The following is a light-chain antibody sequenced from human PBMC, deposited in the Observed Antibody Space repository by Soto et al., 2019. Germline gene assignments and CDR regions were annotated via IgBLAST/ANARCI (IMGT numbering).Light chain of an antibody. CDR2: KAS. J-gene: IGKJ5*01. CDR3: QQSYSTSIT. V-gene: IGKV1-5*03. CDR1: QSISSW. Sequence: DIHMTQSRSTLSSSLVDRVTITCRASQSISSWLAWYQQKPGKAPKLLIYKASSLESGVPSRFSGSGSGTEFTLTISSLQTDDFATSYCQQSYSTSITFGQGTRLEIK.